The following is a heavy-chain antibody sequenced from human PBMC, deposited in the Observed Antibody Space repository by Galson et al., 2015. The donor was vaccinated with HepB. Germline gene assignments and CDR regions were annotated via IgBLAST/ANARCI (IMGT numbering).Heavy chain of an antibody. CDR2: IDLSGSSI. CDR3: AREERGCGGDCLVY. D-gene: IGHD2-21*01. Sequence: SLRLSCAASGFTFSSYEMNWVRQAPGKGLEWVSYIDLSGSSIYFADSVKGRFTVSRDNAKNSLYLQMNSLRAEDTAVYYCAREERGCGGDCLVYWGQGTLVTVSS. J-gene: IGHJ4*02. V-gene: IGHV3-48*03. CDR1: GFTFSSYE.